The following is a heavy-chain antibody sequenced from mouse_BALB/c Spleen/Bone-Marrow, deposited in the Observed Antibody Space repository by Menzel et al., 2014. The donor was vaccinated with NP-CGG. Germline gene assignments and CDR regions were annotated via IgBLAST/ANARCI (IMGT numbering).Heavy chain of an antibody. CDR3: ARFGVDY. CDR2: IDPENGDT. V-gene: IGHV14-4*02. CDR1: GFNIKDYY. D-gene: IGHD3-1*01. J-gene: IGHJ2*01. Sequence: VQLQQPGAELVRSGASVKLSCTASGFNIKDYYMYWVKQRPEQGLEWIGWIDPENGDTEYAPKFQGKATITADTSSNTAYLQLSSLTSEDTAVYYCARFGVDYWGQGTTLTASS.